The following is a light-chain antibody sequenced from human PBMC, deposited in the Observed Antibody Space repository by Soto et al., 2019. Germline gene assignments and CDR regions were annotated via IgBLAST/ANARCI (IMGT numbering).Light chain of an antibody. J-gene: IGLJ1*01. V-gene: IGLV2-14*01. CDR1: SSDVGGYTY. CDR2: DVS. Sequence: QSVGTQAASGYGSRGQAITISSNRTSSDVGGYTYVSWYQQHPGKAPKFIIYDVSNRPSGVSNRFSGSKSGNTASLTISGLQAEDEADYYCSSYTTSNTRQIVFGTGTKVTVL. CDR3: SSYTTSNTRQIV.